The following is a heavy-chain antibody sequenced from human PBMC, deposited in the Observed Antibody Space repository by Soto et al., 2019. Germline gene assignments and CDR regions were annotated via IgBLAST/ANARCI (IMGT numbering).Heavy chain of an antibody. J-gene: IGHJ4*02. CDR3: ARPRGFGVIINFFDY. V-gene: IGHV3-30-3*01. CDR1: VFTFSSFA. Sequence: GGSLRLSCAASVFTFSSFAMHWVRQAPGKGLEWVAVMSYDGSNKYYADSVKGRFTISRDNSKNTVYLQMNSLRAEDTAVYYCARPRGFGVIINFFDYWGQGTLVTVSS. D-gene: IGHD3-3*01. CDR2: MSYDGSNK.